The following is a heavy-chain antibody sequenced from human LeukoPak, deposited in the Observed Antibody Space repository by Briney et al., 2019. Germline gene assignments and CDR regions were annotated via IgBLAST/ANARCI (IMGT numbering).Heavy chain of an antibody. CDR3: ARDLRYSSSWYHDY. D-gene: IGHD6-13*01. J-gene: IGHJ4*02. CDR1: GGSISSYY. V-gene: IGHV4-4*07. Sequence: SETLSLTCTVSGGSISSYYWSWIRQPAGKGLEWIGRIYTSGSTNYNPSLKSRVTMSVDTSKNQFSLKLSSVTAADTAVYYCARDLRYSSSWYHDYWGQGTLVTVAS. CDR2: IYTSGST.